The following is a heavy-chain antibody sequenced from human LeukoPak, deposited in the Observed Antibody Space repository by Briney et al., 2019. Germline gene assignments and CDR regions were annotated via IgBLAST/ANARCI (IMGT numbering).Heavy chain of an antibody. CDR1: GFTVSSNY. D-gene: IGHD3-9*01. J-gene: IGHJ6*03. V-gene: IGHV3-53*01. CDR3: ARVNKEQFPTRYYYMDV. CDR2: IYSGGST. Sequence: GGSLRLSCAASGFTVSSNYMSWVRQAPGKGLEWVSVIYSGGSTYYADSVKGRFTISRDNSKNTVYFQMNTLRAEDTAVYYCARVNKEQFPTRYYYMDVWGKGTTVTVSS.